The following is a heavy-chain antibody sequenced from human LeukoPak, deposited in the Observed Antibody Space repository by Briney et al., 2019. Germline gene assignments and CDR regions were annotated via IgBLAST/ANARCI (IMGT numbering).Heavy chain of an antibody. CDR3: ARDGVATFDY. D-gene: IGHD5-12*01. CDR2: ISSSSSYI. V-gene: IGHV3-21*01. CDR1: GFTFRSYS. Sequence: PGGSLRLSCAASGFTFRSYSMNWVRKAPGKGLEWVSSISSSSSYIYYADSVKGRFTISRDNAKNSLYLQMNSLRAEDTAVYYCARDGVATFDYWGQGTLVTVSS. J-gene: IGHJ4*02.